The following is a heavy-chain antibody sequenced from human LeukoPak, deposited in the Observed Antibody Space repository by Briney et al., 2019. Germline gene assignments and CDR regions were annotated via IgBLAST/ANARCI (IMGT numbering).Heavy chain of an antibody. V-gene: IGHV3-9*01. J-gene: IGHJ4*02. CDR1: GFTFDDYA. CDR2: ISWNSGSI. Sequence: PGGSLRLSCAASGFTFDDYAMHWVRQAPGGGLEWVSGISWNSGSIGYADSVKGRFTISRDNAKNTLYLQMNSLRAEDTALYYCTKEIAGGFDYWGQGTLVTVSS. CDR3: TKEIAGGFDY. D-gene: IGHD3-16*01.